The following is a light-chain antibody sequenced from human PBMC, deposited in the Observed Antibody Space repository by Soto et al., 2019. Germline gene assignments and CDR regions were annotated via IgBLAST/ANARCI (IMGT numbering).Light chain of an antibody. CDR2: GAS. Sequence: EIVMTQSPVTLSVSPGERATLSFRASQFVSRNLDWYQQKPGQAPRLLIYGASTRATGIPARLSGSGSGTELTLTISNMKSEDFEVYYCQQYGSKTWTFGHGTKVDIK. V-gene: IGKV3D-15*01. J-gene: IGKJ1*01. CDR1: QFVSRN. CDR3: QQYGSKTWT.